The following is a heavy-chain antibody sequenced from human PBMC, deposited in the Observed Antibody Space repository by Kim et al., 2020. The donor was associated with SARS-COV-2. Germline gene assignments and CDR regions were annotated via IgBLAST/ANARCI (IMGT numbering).Heavy chain of an antibody. J-gene: IGHJ4*02. Sequence: ASVKVSCKASGYTFTSYAMNWVRQAPGQGLEWMGWINTNTGNPTYAQGFTGRFVFSLDTSVSTANLQISSLKAEDTAVYYCARADVTTIFGVVIIPVHDFDCGGQGTLVAVSS. V-gene: IGHV7-4-1*02. CDR2: INTNTGNP. CDR3: ARADVTTIFGVVIIPVHDFDC. CDR1: GYTFTSYA. D-gene: IGHD3-3*01.